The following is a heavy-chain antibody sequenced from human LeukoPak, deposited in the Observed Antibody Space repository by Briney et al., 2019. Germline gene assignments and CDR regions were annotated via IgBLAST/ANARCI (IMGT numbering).Heavy chain of an antibody. V-gene: IGHV3-7*01. Sequence: GGSLRLSCAASGFTFSSYWMSWVRQAPGKGLEWVANIKQDGSEKYYVDSVKGRFTISRDNAKNSLYLQMNSLRAEDTAVYYCARDSSGTTPNFDYWGQGTLVTVSS. CDR1: GFTFSSYW. D-gene: IGHD1-7*01. CDR3: ARDSSGTTPNFDY. J-gene: IGHJ4*02. CDR2: IKQDGSEK.